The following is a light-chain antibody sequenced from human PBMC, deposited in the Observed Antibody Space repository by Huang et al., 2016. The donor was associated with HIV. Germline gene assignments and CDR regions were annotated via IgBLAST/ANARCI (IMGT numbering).Light chain of an antibody. CDR2: DAA. CDR3: QQYDSLPRT. V-gene: IGKV1-33*01. J-gene: IGKJ3*01. CDR1: RHIYSY. Sequence: DIQMTQSPSSLSASIGDRVTITCRASRHIYSYLNWYQHRPGKAPKLLIYDAANLEVRVPSRFSGSGSVRNFTLIISSLQPEDFATYYCQQYDSLPRTFGPGTKV.